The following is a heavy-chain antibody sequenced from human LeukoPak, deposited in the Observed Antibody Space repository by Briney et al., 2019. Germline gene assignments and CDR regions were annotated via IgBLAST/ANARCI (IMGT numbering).Heavy chain of an antibody. Sequence: GGSLRLSCAASGFTFSRYWMSWVRQAPGKGLEWVANINEDGSEKYHVDSVKGRFTISRDNAKNSLYLQMNSLRAEDTAVYYCARDPEDDWNGLDPWGQETLVIVSS. D-gene: IGHD3-9*01. CDR1: GFTFSRYW. V-gene: IGHV3-7*01. J-gene: IGHJ5*02. CDR2: INEDGSEK. CDR3: ARDPEDDWNGLDP.